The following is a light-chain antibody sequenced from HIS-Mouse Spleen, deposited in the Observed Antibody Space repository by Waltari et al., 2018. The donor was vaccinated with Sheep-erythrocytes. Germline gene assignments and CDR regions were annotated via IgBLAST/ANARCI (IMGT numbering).Light chain of an antibody. V-gene: IGLV1-51*01. CDR3: GTWDSSLSAGRV. CDR1: SSNIGNNY. CDR2: EHN. J-gene: IGLJ3*02. Sequence: QSVLTQPPSVSAAPGQKVTISCSGSSSNIGNNYVSWYQQLPGTAPKLLLYEHNKRPSGIPDRFPGSKSGTSATLGITGLQTGDEADYYCGTWDSSLSAGRVFGGGTKLTVL.